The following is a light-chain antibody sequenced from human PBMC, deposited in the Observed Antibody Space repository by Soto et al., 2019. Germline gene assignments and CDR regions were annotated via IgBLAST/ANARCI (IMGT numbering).Light chain of an antibody. V-gene: IGLV1-40*01. CDR3: QSYDDSLSGVV. CDR1: SSNIGAGYD. CDR2: GNT. J-gene: IGLJ2*01. Sequence: QSVLTQPPSVSGAPGQRVTISCTGSSSNIGAGYDVHWYQQIPGTGPKPLIFGNTNRPSGVPDRFSGSKSGTSASLAITGLQAEDEADSYCQSYDDSLSGVVFGGGTKVTVL.